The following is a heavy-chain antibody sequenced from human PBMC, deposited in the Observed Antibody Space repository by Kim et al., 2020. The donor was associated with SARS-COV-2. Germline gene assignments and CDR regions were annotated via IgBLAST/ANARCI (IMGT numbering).Heavy chain of an antibody. V-gene: IGHV1-2*04. Sequence: ASVKVSCKASGYTFTGYYMHWVRQAPGQGLEWMGWINPNSGGTNYAQKFQGWVTMTRDTSISTAYMELSRLRSDDTAVYYCARVPDSGYPLYFDYWGQGTLVTVSS. CDR3: ARVPDSGYPLYFDY. D-gene: IGHD3-22*01. CDR1: GYTFTGYY. J-gene: IGHJ4*02. CDR2: INPNSGGT.